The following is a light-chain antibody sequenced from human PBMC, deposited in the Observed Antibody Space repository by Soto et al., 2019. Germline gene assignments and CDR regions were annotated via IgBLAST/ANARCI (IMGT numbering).Light chain of an antibody. CDR2: LGS. J-gene: IGKJ1*01. CDR1: QSLLHSNGYNY. V-gene: IGKV2-28*01. CDR3: MQALQTPWT. Sequence: DIVITESPLSLPVTPGEPASISCRSSQSLLHSNGYNYLDWYLQKPGQSPQLLIYLGSNRASGVPDRFSGSGSGTDLTLKTSRVEPEDVGVYYCMQALQTPWTFGQGTKVEIK.